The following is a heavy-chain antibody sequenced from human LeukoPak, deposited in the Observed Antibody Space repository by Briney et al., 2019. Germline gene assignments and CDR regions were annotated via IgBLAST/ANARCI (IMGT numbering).Heavy chain of an antibody. V-gene: IGHV5-51*01. Sequence: GESLKISCKGSGYSFTNYWIVWVRQMPGRGLEWMGIIYPGDSEATYSPSFQGQVTISADKSISTAYLQWSSLKASDAAMYYCGRLGRGVTTHIDYWGLGTLVTVSS. J-gene: IGHJ4*02. CDR2: IYPGDSEA. D-gene: IGHD4-17*01. CDR3: GRLGRGVTTHIDY. CDR1: GYSFTNYW.